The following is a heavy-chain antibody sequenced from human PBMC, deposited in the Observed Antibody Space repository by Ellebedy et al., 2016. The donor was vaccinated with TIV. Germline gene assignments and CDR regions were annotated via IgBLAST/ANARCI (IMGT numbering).Heavy chain of an antibody. V-gene: IGHV3-30*19. J-gene: IGHJ4*02. CDR1: GFTFSSYD. CDR2: ISYDGSSK. Sequence: GGSLRLXXAASGFTFSSYDMHWVRQAPGKGLEWVALISYDGSSKYYADSLKGRFTISRDNSKNTVYLQMNRLRIEDAAVYFCARDGPRGIVPVPAPSFDYWGQGTLVTVSS. D-gene: IGHD2-2*01. CDR3: ARDGPRGIVPVPAPSFDY.